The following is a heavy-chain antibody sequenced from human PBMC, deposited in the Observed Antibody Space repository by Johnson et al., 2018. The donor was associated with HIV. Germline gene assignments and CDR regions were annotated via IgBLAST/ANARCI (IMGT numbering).Heavy chain of an antibody. CDR1: GFTFNTYW. Sequence: VQLVESGGGLVQPGGSLRLSCAVSGFTFNTYWMHWVRQAPGKGLVWVARINNDGGSTSYVDSVKGRFTISRDNAKNTLYLQMNSLRADDTAVYYCAREGGCERAGFDIWGQGTMVTVSS. CDR3: AREGGCERAGFDI. J-gene: IGHJ3*02. V-gene: IGHV3-74*01. CDR2: INNDGGST.